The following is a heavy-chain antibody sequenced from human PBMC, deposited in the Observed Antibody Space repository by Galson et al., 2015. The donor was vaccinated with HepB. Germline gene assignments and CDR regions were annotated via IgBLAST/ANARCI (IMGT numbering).Heavy chain of an antibody. J-gene: IGHJ4*02. CDR3: ASGMWEFDY. D-gene: IGHD1-26*01. CDR1: GFRFSDYW. CDR2: MDQDGSEK. Sequence: LRLSCAASGFRFSDYWMTWIRQAPGMGLEWVADMDQDGSEKYYVDSVKGRFTISRDNAKKSLYLQMDSLSAEDTAIYYCASGMWEFDYWGQGALVTVSS. V-gene: IGHV3-7*01.